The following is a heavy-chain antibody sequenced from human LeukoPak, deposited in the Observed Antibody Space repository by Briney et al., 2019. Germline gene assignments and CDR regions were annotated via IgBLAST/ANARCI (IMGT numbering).Heavy chain of an antibody. J-gene: IGHJ4*02. CDR2: ISSSSSYI. V-gene: IGHV3-21*01. CDR1: GFTFSSYS. CDR3: ARDFYGSGIGSDY. D-gene: IGHD3-10*01. Sequence: GGSLRLSCAASGFTFSSYSMNWVRQAPGKGLEWVSSISSSSSYIYYADSVKGRFTISRDNAKNSLYLQMNSLRAEDTAVYYCARDFYGSGIGSDYWGQGTLVTVSS.